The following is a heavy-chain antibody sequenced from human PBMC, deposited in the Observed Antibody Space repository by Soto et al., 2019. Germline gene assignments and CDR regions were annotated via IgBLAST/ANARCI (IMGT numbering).Heavy chain of an antibody. CDR3: ARVAQLLRAEHYYGMDV. V-gene: IGHV3-11*06. J-gene: IGHJ6*02. Sequence: SLRLSCAASGFTFSDYYMSWIRQAPGKGLEWVSYISSSSSYTNYADSVKGRFTISRDNAKNSLYLQMNSLRAEDTAVYYCARVAQLLRAEHYYGMDVWGQGTTV. D-gene: IGHD2-2*01. CDR1: GFTFSDYY. CDR2: ISSSSSYT.